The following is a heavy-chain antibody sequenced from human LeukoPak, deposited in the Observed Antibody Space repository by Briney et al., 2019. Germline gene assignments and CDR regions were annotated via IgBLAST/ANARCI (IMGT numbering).Heavy chain of an antibody. CDR2: ITPIFGRA. J-gene: IGHJ4*02. V-gene: IGHV1-69*05. Sequence: GASVKVSCXASGGTFSSYAINWVRQAPGQGPEWMGGITPIFGRANYAQKFQGRVTMTTDESTSTAYMELSSLRSEDTAVYYCARVFARSGEISGSYFYYWGQGTLVTVSS. CDR1: GGTFSSYA. D-gene: IGHD1-26*01. CDR3: ARVFARSGEISGSYFYY.